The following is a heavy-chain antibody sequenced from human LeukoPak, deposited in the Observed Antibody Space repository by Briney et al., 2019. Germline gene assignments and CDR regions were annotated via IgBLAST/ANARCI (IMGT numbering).Heavy chain of an antibody. V-gene: IGHV3-66*01. CDR2: IYSGGSA. Sequence: GGSLRLSCADSGFTFRDAAMTWVRQAPGKGLEWVSVIYSGGSAYYADSVKGRFTISRDNSENTLYLHMNSLRAEDTAVYYCARFVINSSGYYDYFDYWGQGTLVTVSS. CDR3: ARFVINSSGYYDYFDY. D-gene: IGHD3-22*01. J-gene: IGHJ4*02. CDR1: GFTFRDAA.